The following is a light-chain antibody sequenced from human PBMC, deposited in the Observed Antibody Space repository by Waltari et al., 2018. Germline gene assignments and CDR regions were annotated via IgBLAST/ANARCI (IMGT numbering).Light chain of an antibody. V-gene: IGLV1-44*01. CDR1: SSNIGRNT. CDR3: AAWDDSLNGSWV. J-gene: IGLJ3*02. CDR2: SNN. Sequence: QSVLTQPPSASGTPGQRVTISCSGSSSNIGRNTVNWYQQLPGTAPKLLFYSNNRRPAEVPDRFSGYRSGSSASRGISGLQAEDEADYYCAAWDDSLNGSWVFGGGTKLTVL.